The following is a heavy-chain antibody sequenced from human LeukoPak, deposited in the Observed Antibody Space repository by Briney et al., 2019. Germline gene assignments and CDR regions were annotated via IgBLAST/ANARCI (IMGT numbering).Heavy chain of an antibody. Sequence: TGGSLRLSCAASGFTFSSYSMNWVRQAPGKGLEWVSYIGSSSSTIYYGDSVKGRFTISRDNAKNSLYLQMNSLRVEDTAVYYCASHSSGYYRPFDYWGQGTLVTVSS. V-gene: IGHV3-48*01. CDR1: GFTFSSYS. J-gene: IGHJ4*02. D-gene: IGHD3-22*01. CDR3: ASHSSGYYRPFDY. CDR2: IGSSSSTI.